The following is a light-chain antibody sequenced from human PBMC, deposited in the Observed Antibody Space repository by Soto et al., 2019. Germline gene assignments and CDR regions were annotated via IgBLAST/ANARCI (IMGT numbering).Light chain of an antibody. CDR2: GAS. CDR1: QSVSSSY. J-gene: IGKJ2*01. Sequence: EIVLTQSPGTLSLSPGDIASLSCRASQSVSSSYLAWYQQKPGQAPRLLIYGASSRATGIPDRFSGSGSGTDFTLTISRLEPEDFAVYYCQQYGSSPPYTFGQGTKLEIK. V-gene: IGKV3-20*01. CDR3: QQYGSSPPYT.